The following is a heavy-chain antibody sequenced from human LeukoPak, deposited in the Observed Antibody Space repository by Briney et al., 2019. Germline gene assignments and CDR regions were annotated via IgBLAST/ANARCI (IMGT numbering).Heavy chain of an antibody. Sequence: SETLSLTCTVSGGSISSSGYYWGWLRQPPGKGLEWIGSIYWTGSTYYTPSLKSRLTMSVDTSKKQLSLNRSSVTAADTAVYYCARQSPDDAWFGEPPSPFDIWGQGTTVTVSS. CDR3: ARQSPDDAWFGEPPSPFDI. D-gene: IGHD3-10*01. J-gene: IGHJ3*02. CDR1: GGSISSSGYY. CDR2: IYWTGST. V-gene: IGHV4-39*01.